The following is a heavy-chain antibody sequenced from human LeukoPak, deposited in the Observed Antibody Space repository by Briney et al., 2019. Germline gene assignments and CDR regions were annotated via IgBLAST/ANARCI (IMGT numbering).Heavy chain of an antibody. V-gene: IGHV4-39*07. CDR3: ARRSYDILTGYYGWFDP. D-gene: IGHD3-9*01. Sequence: KSSETLSLTCTVSGGSISSSSYYWGWIRQPPGKGLEWIGSIYYSGSTNYNPSLKSRVTISVDTSKNQFSLKLSSVTAADTAVYYCARRSYDILTGYYGWFDPWGQGTLVTVSS. CDR1: GGSISSSSYY. CDR2: IYYSGST. J-gene: IGHJ5*02.